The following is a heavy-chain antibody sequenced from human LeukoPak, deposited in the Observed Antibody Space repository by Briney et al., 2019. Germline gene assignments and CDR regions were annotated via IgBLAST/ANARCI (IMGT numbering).Heavy chain of an antibody. CDR3: AGGSPWTYYFDY. CDR2: INPSGGST. CDR1: GYTFTSYY. J-gene: IGHJ4*02. Sequence: ASEKVSCKASGYTFTSYYMHWVRQAPGQGLEWMGIINPSGGSTSYAQKFQGRVTMTRDTSTSTVYMELSSLRSEDTAVYYCAGGSPWTYYFDYWGQGTLVTVSS. D-gene: IGHD3-16*01. V-gene: IGHV1-46*01.